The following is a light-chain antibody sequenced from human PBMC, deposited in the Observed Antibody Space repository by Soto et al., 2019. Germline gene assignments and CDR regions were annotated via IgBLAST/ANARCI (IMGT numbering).Light chain of an antibody. CDR1: NIGSKS. CDR3: QVWDSGTAHVV. CDR2: SDS. V-gene: IGLV3-21*04. Sequence: SYELTQSPSVSVAPGKTASITCGGNNIGSKSVHWYQQKPGQAPVLVIYSDSDRPSAIPERFSGSNSGKTATLTISRVEAGDEADYFCQVWDSGTAHVVFGGGTKLTVL. J-gene: IGLJ3*02.